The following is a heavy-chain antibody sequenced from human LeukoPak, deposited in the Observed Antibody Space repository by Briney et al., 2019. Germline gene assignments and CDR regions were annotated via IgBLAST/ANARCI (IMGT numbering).Heavy chain of an antibody. V-gene: IGHV3-30*04. CDR2: ISYDGSNK. CDR1: GFTFSSYA. J-gene: IGHJ4*02. D-gene: IGHD5-12*01. CDR3: ARGGEFSGYEI. Sequence: GGSLRLSCAASGFTFSSYAMHWVRQAPGKGLEWVAVISYDGSNKYYTDSVKGRFTISRDNAKNSLHLQMNSLRAEDTAVYYCARGGEFSGYEIWGQGTLVTVSS.